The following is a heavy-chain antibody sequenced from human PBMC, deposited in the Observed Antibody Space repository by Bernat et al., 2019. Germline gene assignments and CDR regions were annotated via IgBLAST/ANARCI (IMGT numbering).Heavy chain of an antibody. V-gene: IGHV4-31*03. D-gene: IGHD3-22*01. CDR1: GGSISSGGYY. J-gene: IGHJ3*01. Sequence: QVQLQESGPGLVKPSQTLSLTCTVSGGSISSGGYYWSWIRQHPGKGLEWIGYIYYSGSTYYNPSLKSRVTISVDTSKNQFSLKLSSVTAADTAGYYCARARRDRESSGYYPPGAVVSWGQGTMVTVSS. CDR2: IYYSGST. CDR3: ARARRDRESSGYYPPGAVVS.